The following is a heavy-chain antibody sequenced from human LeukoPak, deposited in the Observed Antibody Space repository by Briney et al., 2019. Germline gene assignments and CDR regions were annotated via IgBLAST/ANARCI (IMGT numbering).Heavy chain of an antibody. CDR2: IYYSGST. CDR1: GGSFSGYY. V-gene: IGHV4-34*09. Sequence: PSETLSLTCAVYGGSFSGYYWSWIRQPPGKGLEWIGYIYYSGSTYYNPSLKSRVTISVDTSKNQFSLKLSPVTAADTAVYYCARVSGADRGETLFDYWGQGTLVTVSS. CDR3: ARVSGADRGETLFDY. D-gene: IGHD3-10*01. J-gene: IGHJ4*02.